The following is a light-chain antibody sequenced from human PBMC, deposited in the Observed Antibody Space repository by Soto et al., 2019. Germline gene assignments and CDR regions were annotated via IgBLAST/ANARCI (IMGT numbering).Light chain of an antibody. CDR2: DAS. CDR3: QQYNSHLLP. J-gene: IGKJ2*01. Sequence: DIQMTQSPSTLSASVGHRVTITCRSSQSISNCLAWYQQKPGKAPKLLIYDASSLESGVPSRFRGCGSGTDFTITLSGLQPDDFATYYYQQYNSHLLPFGQGTKLEIK. CDR1: QSISNC. V-gene: IGKV1-5*01.